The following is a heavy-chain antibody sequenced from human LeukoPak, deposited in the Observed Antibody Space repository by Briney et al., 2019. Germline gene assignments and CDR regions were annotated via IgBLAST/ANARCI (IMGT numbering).Heavy chain of an antibody. CDR1: GLTLSSYA. J-gene: IGHJ5*02. CDR2: ISYDGSNK. Sequence: GRSLRLSRAVSGLTLSSYAMHWVRQAPGKGLEWVAVISYDGSNKYYADSVKGRFTISRDNSENTLDLQMNGLRAEDTAVYYCARDPGTTGRRGNWFDPWGQGTLVTVSS. V-gene: IGHV3-30-3*01. D-gene: IGHD1-1*01. CDR3: ARDPGTTGRRGNWFDP.